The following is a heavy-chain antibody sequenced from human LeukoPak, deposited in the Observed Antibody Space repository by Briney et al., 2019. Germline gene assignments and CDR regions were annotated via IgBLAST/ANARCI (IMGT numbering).Heavy chain of an antibody. CDR1: GGSLNSGGSS. J-gene: IGHJ4*02. CDR2: IFHSGTT. Sequence: PSETLSLTCTVSGGSLNSGGSSSSPGHSWSWVRQAPGKGLEWIGYIFHSGTTSYNPSLQSRVTISLETSKTQFSLRLTSVTAADTAVYFCARGRPGIYGATYFDSWGRGALVTVSS. V-gene: IGHV4-30-2*01. D-gene: IGHD1-1*01. CDR3: ARGRPGIYGATYFDS.